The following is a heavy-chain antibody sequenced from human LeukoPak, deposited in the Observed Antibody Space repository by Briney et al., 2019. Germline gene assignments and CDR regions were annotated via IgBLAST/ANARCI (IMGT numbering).Heavy chain of an antibody. D-gene: IGHD3-16*01. CDR3: ARGPWASFDY. Sequence: GGSLRLSCAASGFTVSRNYMTWVRQAPGKGLEWVSVIYSDGDTYYVDSVKGRFTISRNNSKNTLYLQMNSLRAEDTAVYYCARGPWASFDYWGQGTLVAVAT. J-gene: IGHJ4*02. V-gene: IGHV3-66*01. CDR1: GFTVSRNY. CDR2: IYSDGDT.